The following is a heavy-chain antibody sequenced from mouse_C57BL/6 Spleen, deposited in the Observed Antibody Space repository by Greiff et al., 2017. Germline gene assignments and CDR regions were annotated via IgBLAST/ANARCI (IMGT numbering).Heavy chain of an antibody. J-gene: IGHJ2*01. V-gene: IGHV5-6*01. D-gene: IGHD4-1*01. CDR2: ISSGGSYT. Sequence: VQLKESGGDLVKPGGSLKLSCAASGFTFSSYGMSWVRQTPDKRLEWVATISSGGSYTYYPDSVKGRFTISRDNAKNTLYLQMSSLKSEDTAMYYCARRKLGLVDYWGQGTTLTVSS. CDR1: GFTFSSYG. CDR3: ARRKLGLVDY.